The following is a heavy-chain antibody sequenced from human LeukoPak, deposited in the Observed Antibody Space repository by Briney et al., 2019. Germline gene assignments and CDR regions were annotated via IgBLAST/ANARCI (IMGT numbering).Heavy chain of an antibody. J-gene: IGHJ3*02. Sequence: GGSLRLSCAASGFTFRFSAMSWVRQAPGKGLEWVSGISGSGDSTYYADSVKGRFTISRDNSKNTLYLQMNSLRAEDTAVYYCAKPLAGGSWTRDAFDIWGHGTMVTVSS. V-gene: IGHV3-23*01. CDR3: AKPLAGGSWTRDAFDI. D-gene: IGHD6-13*01. CDR1: GFTFRFSA. CDR2: ISGSGDST.